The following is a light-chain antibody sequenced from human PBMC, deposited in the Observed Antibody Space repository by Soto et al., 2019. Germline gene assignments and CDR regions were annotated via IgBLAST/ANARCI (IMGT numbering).Light chain of an antibody. CDR1: QSLVYSDGNAY. V-gene: IGKV2-30*01. J-gene: IGKJ1*01. CDR2: KAS. Sequence: DVVMTQSPLSLPVTLGQPASISCWSSQSLVYSDGNAYLNWFQQRPGQSPRRLIYKASNRDSGVPARFSGSGSGTDFTLQISRVEAEDVGVYYCMQGTHWPPTFGRGTRVEIK. CDR3: MQGTHWPPT.